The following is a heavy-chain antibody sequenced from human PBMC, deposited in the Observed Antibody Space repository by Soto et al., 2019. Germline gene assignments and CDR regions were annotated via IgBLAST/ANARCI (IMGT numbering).Heavy chain of an antibody. D-gene: IGHD6-13*01. CDR2: IYYSGST. CDR1: GDSISSGGYY. V-gene: IGHV4-31*03. Sequence: PSETLSLTCTVSGDSISSGGYYWSWIRQHPGKGLEWIGYIYYSGSTYYNPSLKSRVTISVDTSKNQFSLKLSSVTAADTAVYYCARAKHRIAESRFGWYYYYGMDVWGQGTTVTVSS. CDR3: ARAKHRIAESRFGWYYYYGMDV. J-gene: IGHJ6*02.